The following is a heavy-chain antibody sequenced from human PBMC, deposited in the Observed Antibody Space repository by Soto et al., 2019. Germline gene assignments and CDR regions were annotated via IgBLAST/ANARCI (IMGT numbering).Heavy chain of an antibody. CDR3: ARGWLQPVDY. D-gene: IGHD5-12*01. J-gene: IGHJ4*02. V-gene: IGHV4-30-2*01. CDR1: GGSISSGGYS. CDR2: IYHSGST. Sequence: PSETLSLTCAVSGGSISSGGYSWSWIRQPPGKGLELIGYIYHSGSTYYNPSLKSRVTISVDTSKNQFSLKLSSVTAADTAVYYCARGWLQPVDYWGQGTLVTVSS.